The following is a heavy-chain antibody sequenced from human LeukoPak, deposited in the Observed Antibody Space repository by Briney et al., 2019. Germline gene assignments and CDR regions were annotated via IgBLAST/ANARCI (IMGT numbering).Heavy chain of an antibody. D-gene: IGHD5-24*01. J-gene: IGHJ4*02. CDR3: ARGARAGYNLEPFDY. CDR1: GASISSFS. V-gene: IGHV4-4*07. Sequence: SETLSLTCAVSGASISSFSCWSWIRQPAGKGLEWIGRVFTSGRTDYNPSLKSRVTISVDTSKNQFSLKLRSVTAADTAVYYCARGARAGYNLEPFDYWGQGTLVTVSS. CDR2: VFTSGRT.